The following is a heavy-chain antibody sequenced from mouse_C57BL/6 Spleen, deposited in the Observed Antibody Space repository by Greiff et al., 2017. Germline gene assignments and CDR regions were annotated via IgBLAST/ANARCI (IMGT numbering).Heavy chain of an antibody. CDR3: ARHDIYYGYDEGGYYAMDY. V-gene: IGHV5-6*01. Sequence: VQLKESGGDLVKPGGSLKLSCAASGFTFSSYGMSWVRQTPDKRLEWVATISSGGSYTYYPDSVKGRFTISRDNAKNTLYLQMSSLKSEDTAMYYCARHDIYYGYDEGGYYAMDYWGQGTSVTVSS. CDR1: GFTFSSYG. CDR2: ISSGGSYT. D-gene: IGHD2-2*01. J-gene: IGHJ4*01.